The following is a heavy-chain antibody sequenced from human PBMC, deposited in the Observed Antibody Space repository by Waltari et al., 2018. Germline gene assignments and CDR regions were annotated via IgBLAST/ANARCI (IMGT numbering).Heavy chain of an antibody. CDR1: GYPFTGYY. D-gene: IGHD3-3*01. J-gene: IGHJ6*02. CDR2: RNHNKGGT. V-gene: IGHV1-2*02. Sequence: QVQLVQSGAEVKKPGASVKVSCKASGYPFTGYYMHWVRQAPGQGLEWMGRRNHNKGGTNYEQKFQGRVTMTRDTSISTAYMELSRLRSDDTAVYYCAREIFLYNGMDVWGQGTTVTVSS. CDR3: AREIFLYNGMDV.